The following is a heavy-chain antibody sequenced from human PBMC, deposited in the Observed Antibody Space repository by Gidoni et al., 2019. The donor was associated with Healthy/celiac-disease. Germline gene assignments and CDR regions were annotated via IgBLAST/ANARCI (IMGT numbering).Heavy chain of an antibody. CDR2: IYSGGST. D-gene: IGHD3-10*01. CDR3: ARDMVRGVPILHYGMDV. CDR1: GFTVSSNY. J-gene: IGHJ6*02. V-gene: IGHV3-66*01. Sequence: EVQLVESGGGLVQPGGSLRLSCAASGFTVSSNYMSWVRQAPGKGLEWVSVIYSGGSTYYADSVKGRFTISRDNSKNTLYLQMNSLRAEDTAVYYCARDMVRGVPILHYGMDVWGQGTTVTVSS.